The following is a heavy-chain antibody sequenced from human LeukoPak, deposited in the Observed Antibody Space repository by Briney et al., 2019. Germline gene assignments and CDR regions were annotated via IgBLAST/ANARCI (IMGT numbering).Heavy chain of an antibody. CDR1: GGSFSGYY. CDR2: INHSGST. Sequence: SETLSLTCAVYGGSFSGYYWSWIRQPPGKGLEWIGEINHSGSTNYNPSLKSRVTISVDTSKNQFSLKLSSVTAADTAVYYCARLLGLVGGNWGQGTLVTVSS. CDR3: ARLLGLVGGN. D-gene: IGHD2-15*01. V-gene: IGHV4-34*01. J-gene: IGHJ4*02.